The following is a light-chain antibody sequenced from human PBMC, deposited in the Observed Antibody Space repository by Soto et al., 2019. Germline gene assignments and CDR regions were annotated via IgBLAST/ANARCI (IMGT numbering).Light chain of an antibody. CDR3: TSYAASNIPVV. CDR2: EVT. J-gene: IGLJ2*01. Sequence: QSVLTQPPSASGSTGQSVSISCTGTSSDVGGYNFVSWYQQHPGKAPKLMIYEVTKRPSGVPDRFSGSKSGNTASLTVSGLQAEDEADYYCTSYAASNIPVVFGGGTKLTVL. CDR1: SSDVGGYNF. V-gene: IGLV2-8*01.